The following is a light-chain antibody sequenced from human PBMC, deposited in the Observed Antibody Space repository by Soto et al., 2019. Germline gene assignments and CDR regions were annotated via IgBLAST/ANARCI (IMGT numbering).Light chain of an antibody. V-gene: IGKV1-33*01. CDR1: KDITNY. CDR3: QQYDDIPPT. CDR2: EAS. J-gene: IGKJ5*01. Sequence: DIQMTQSPSSLTASVGDSVTITCQASKDITNYLNWYQQKPGKAPKLLIYEASNLEPGVPSRFSGRGSGADFTFSISSLQPEDIATYYCQQYDDIPPTFGQGTRLEIK.